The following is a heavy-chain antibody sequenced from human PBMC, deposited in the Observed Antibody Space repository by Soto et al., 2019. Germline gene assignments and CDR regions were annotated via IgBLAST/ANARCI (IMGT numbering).Heavy chain of an antibody. D-gene: IGHD2-15*01. CDR3: ARDSDFCTGGSCYGNFDF. V-gene: IGHV4-31*03. CDR1: GGSISSGTYY. Sequence: QVQLQESGPGLVKPSQTLSLTCTVSGGSISSGTYYWTWIRQRPGKGLEWIGFIYYSGRTYYNPSLKSRTTISLDTSENQFSLRLSSVTGADTAVYYCARDSDFCTGGSCYGNFDFWGQRTLVTVSS. J-gene: IGHJ4*02. CDR2: IYYSGRT.